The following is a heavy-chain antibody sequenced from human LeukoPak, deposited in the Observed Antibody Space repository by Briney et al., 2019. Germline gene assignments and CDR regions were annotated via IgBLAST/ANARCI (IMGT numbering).Heavy chain of an antibody. J-gene: IGHJ6*03. D-gene: IGHD3-9*01. CDR3: ARLLRYFDVYYYYMNV. V-gene: IGHV4-34*01. Sequence: SETLSLTCAVYGGSFTGYYWSWIRQPPGKGLEWIGEINHSGSTNYNPSLKSRVTISVDTSKNQFSLQLSSVTAADTAVYYCARLLRYFDVYYYYMNVWGKGTTVTISS. CDR2: INHSGST. CDR1: GGSFTGYY.